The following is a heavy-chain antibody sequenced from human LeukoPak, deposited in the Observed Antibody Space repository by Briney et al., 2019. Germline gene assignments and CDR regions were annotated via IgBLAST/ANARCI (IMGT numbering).Heavy chain of an antibody. D-gene: IGHD6-13*01. V-gene: IGHV3-21*01. CDR1: GFTFSSYE. CDR3: VLASYSSTWYLDS. J-gene: IGHJ4*02. Sequence: KTGGSLRLSCAASGFTFSSYEMNWVRQAPGKGLEWVSAISTKSDYIYYGDSVKGRFTVPRDDPKNSLYLQMNSLRAEDMALYYCVLASYSSTWYLDSWGQGTLVTVSS. CDR2: ISTKSDYI.